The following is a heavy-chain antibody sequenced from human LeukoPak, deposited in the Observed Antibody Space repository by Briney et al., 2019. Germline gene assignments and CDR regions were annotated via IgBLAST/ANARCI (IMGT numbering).Heavy chain of an antibody. CDR1: GGSFSGYY. CDR2: INHSGST. Sequence: PSETLSLTCAVYGGSFSGYYWSWIRQPPGKGLEWIGEINHSGSTNYNPSLKSRVTISVDTSKSQFSLKLSSVTAADTAVYYCARASRGYSSGWYSGWGQGTLVTVSS. CDR3: ARASRGYSSGWYSG. V-gene: IGHV4-34*01. J-gene: IGHJ4*02. D-gene: IGHD6-19*01.